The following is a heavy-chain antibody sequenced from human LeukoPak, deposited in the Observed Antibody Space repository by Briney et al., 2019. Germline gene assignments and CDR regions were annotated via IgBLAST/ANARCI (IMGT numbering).Heavy chain of an antibody. J-gene: IGHJ3*02. CDR2: ISSSSSYI. CDR1: GFTFSSYS. CDR3: ARDRGLPVTTSFAFDI. V-gene: IGHV3-21*01. D-gene: IGHD4-17*01. Sequence: GGSLRLSCAASGFTFSSYSMNWVRQAPGKGLEWVSSISSSSSYIYYADSVKGRFTISRDNAKNSLYLQMNSLRAEDTAVYYCARDRGLPVTTSFAFDIWGQGTMVTVSS.